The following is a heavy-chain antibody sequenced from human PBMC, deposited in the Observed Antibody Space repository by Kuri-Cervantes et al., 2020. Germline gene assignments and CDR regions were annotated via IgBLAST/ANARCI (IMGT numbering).Heavy chain of an antibody. D-gene: IGHD3-22*01. Sequence: GESLKISCAASGFTFINYAMGWVRQAPGKGLEWVSAISGSGGSTYYADSVKGRFTISRDNAKNSLYLQMNSLRAEDTAVYYCAKDPNYYDSSGYASYGFDYWGQGTLVTVSS. CDR1: GFTFINYA. V-gene: IGHV3-23*01. CDR2: ISGSGGST. J-gene: IGHJ4*02. CDR3: AKDPNYYDSSGYASYGFDY.